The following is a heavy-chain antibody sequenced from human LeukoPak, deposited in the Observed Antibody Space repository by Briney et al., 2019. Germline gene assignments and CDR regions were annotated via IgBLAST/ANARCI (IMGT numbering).Heavy chain of an antibody. CDR2: IYYSGST. CDR3: ARGGPRASLDY. CDR1: GGSISSHY. J-gene: IGHJ4*02. V-gene: IGHV4-59*11. D-gene: IGHD6-6*01. Sequence: SSETLSLTCTVSGGSISSHYWSWIRQPPGKGLEWIGYIYYSGSTNYNPSLKSRVTISVDTSKNQFSLKLSSVTAADTAVYYCARGGPRASLDYWGQGTLVTVSS.